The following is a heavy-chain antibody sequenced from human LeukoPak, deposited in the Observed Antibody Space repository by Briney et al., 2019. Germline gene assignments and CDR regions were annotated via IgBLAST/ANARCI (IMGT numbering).Heavy chain of an antibody. J-gene: IGHJ4*02. Sequence: PSQTLSLTCAVSGGSISSGGYSWSWIRQPPGKGLEWIGYIYHSGSTYYNPSLKSRVTISVDRSKNQFSLKLSSVTAADTAVYYCARLCSGYDSEVDYWGQGTLVTVSS. CDR1: GGSISSGGYS. CDR3: ARLCSGYDSEVDY. D-gene: IGHD5-12*01. V-gene: IGHV4-30-2*01. CDR2: IYHSGST.